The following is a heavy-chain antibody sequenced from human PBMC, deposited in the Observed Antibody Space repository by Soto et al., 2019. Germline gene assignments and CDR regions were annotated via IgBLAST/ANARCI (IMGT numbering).Heavy chain of an antibody. CDR3: AREFYYDFWSVYYTPKGPDAFDI. CDR1: GFTFSSYS. Sequence: EVQLVESGGGLVKPGGSLRLSCAASGFTFSSYSMNLVRQAPGKGLEWVSSISSSSSYIHYADSVKGRFTISRDNAKNSLYLQMNSLRAEETAVYYCAREFYYDFWSVYYTPKGPDAFDIWGQGTMVTVSS. D-gene: IGHD3-3*01. CDR2: ISSSSSYI. J-gene: IGHJ3*02. V-gene: IGHV3-21*01.